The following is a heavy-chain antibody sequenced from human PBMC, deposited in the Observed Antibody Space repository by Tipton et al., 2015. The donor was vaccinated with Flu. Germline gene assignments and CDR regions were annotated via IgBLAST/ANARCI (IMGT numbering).Heavy chain of an antibody. J-gene: IGHJ3*02. CDR3: ARTRSGNYLEDAFDI. D-gene: IGHD1-26*01. Sequence: TLSLTCTVSGGSISSGSHYWSWIRQPAGRGLEWIGQLYTSGSTNYSPSLQSRVTMSVDTAKNQFSLKLSSVTAADTAVYYCARTRSGNYLEDAFDIWGQGTMVTVSS. CDR2: LYTSGST. V-gene: IGHV4-61*09. CDR1: GGSISSGSHY.